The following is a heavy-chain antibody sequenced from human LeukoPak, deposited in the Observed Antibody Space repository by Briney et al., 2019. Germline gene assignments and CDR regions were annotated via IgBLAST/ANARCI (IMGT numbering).Heavy chain of an antibody. J-gene: IGHJ6*02. D-gene: IGHD3-3*01. CDR2: INPSGGST. CDR3: ARGNRITIFGVVIIDPDYYYGMDV. Sequence: GASVKVSCKASGYTFTSYYMHWVRRAPGQGLEWMGIINPSGGSTSYAQKFQGRVTMTRDTSTSTVYMELSSLRSEDTAVYYCARGNRITIFGVVIIDPDYYYGMDVWGQGTTVTVSS. V-gene: IGHV1-46*01. CDR1: GYTFTSYY.